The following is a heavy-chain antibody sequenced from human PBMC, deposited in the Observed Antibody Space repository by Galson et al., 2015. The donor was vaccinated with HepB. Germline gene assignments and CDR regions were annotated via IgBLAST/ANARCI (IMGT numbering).Heavy chain of an antibody. CDR3: ARGLAMITFGGLDY. J-gene: IGHJ4*02. V-gene: IGHV1-69*13. D-gene: IGHD3-16*01. CDR2: IIPIFGTA. Sequence: SVKVSCKASGGTFSSYAISWVRQAPGQGLEWMGGIIPIFGTANYAQKFQGRVTITADESTSTAYMELSSLRSEDTAVYYCARGLAMITFGGLDYWGQGTLVTVSS. CDR1: GGTFSSYA.